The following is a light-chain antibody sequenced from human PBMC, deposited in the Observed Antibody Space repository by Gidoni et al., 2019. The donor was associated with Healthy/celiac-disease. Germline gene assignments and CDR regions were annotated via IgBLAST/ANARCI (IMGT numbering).Light chain of an antibody. V-gene: IGKV1-5*03. J-gene: IGKJ2*01. Sequence: DIQMTQSPSTLSASVGDRVTITCRASQSISSWLAWYQQKPGKAPKLLIYKASSLESGVPSRFSGSGSGTEFTLTISSLQHDDFATYYCQQYNSYSQSTFGQXTKLEIK. CDR1: QSISSW. CDR3: QQYNSYSQST. CDR2: KAS.